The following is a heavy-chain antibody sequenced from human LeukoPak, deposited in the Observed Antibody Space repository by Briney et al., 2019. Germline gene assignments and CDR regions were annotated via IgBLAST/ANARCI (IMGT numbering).Heavy chain of an antibody. Sequence: PSETLSLTCTVSGGSISSYYWSWIRQPPGKGLEWIGYIYYSGSANYNPSLKSRVTISVDTSKNQFSLKLSSVTAADTAVYYCARDRHPDCSGGSCPGYAFDIWGQGTMVTVSS. J-gene: IGHJ3*02. CDR3: ARDRHPDCSGGSCPGYAFDI. CDR2: IYYSGSA. CDR1: GGSISSYY. D-gene: IGHD2-15*01. V-gene: IGHV4-59*12.